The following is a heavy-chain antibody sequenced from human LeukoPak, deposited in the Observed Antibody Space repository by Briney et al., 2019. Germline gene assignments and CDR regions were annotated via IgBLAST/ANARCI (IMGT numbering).Heavy chain of an antibody. CDR3: ARDHGYCSGGSCSIPYYYYYYMDV. CDR1: GGSISSGSYY. D-gene: IGHD2-15*01. V-gene: IGHV4-61*02. CDR2: IYTSGGT. Sequence: SETLSLTCTVSGGSISSGSYYWSWIRQPAGKGLEWIGRIYTSGGTNYNPSLKSRVTISVDTSKNQFSLKLSSVTAADTAVYYCARDHGYCSGGSCSIPYYYYYYMDVWGKGTTVTVSS. J-gene: IGHJ6*03.